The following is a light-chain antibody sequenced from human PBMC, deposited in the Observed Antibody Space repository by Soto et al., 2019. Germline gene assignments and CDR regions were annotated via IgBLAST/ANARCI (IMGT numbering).Light chain of an antibody. CDR3: CSYAGSSTLSYV. CDR2: EVS. J-gene: IGLJ1*01. CDR1: SSDVGSYNL. Sequence: QSVLTQPASVSGSPGQSITISCTGTSSDVGSYNLVSWYQQHPGKAPKLMIYEVSKRPSGVSNRFSGSKSGNTASLTISWLQAEDEADYYCCSYAGSSTLSYVFGTGTKVTVL. V-gene: IGLV2-23*02.